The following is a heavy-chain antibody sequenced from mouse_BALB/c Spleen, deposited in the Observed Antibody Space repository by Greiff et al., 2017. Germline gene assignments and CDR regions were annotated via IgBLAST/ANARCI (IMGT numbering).Heavy chain of an antibody. CDR2: IWAGGST. D-gene: IGHD1-1*01. J-gene: IGHJ2*01. CDR3: ARDGDYYYGSGDY. CDR1: GFSLTSYG. V-gene: IGHV2-9*02. Sequence: VKLQESGPGLVAPSQSLSITCTVSGFSLTSYGVHWVRQPPGKGLEWLGVIWAGGSTNYNSALMSRLSISKDNSKSQVFLKMNSLQTDDTAMYYCARDGDYYYGSGDYWGQGTTLTVSS.